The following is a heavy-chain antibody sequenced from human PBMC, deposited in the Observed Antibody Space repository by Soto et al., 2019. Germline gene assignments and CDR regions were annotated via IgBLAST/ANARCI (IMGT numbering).Heavy chain of an antibody. D-gene: IGHD3-22*01. CDR3: ARYNYDSSGYPTRYYYYYGMDV. V-gene: IGHV3-20*03. CDR2: INWNGGDT. J-gene: IGHJ6*02. Sequence: DGWWMCQVSQTPGKGLEWVSGINWNGGDTVYADSVKGRVTISRDNAKNSLYLQMNSLRAEDTAVHYCARYNYDSSGYPTRYYYYYGMDVWGQGTTVTVSS. CDR1: DGWW.